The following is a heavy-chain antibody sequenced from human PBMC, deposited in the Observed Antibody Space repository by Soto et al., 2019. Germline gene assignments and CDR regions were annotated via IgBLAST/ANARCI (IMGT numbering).Heavy chain of an antibody. CDR2: ISSSSGTI. CDR3: ARDDSSGYYVEHCDY. CDR1: GFTCSSCS. J-gene: IGHJ4*02. D-gene: IGHD3-22*01. Sequence: EVQLVESGGGLVQPGGSLSLSCAASGFTCSSCSMNWVRQAPGKGLEWVSYISSSSGTIYYADSVKGRFTISRDNAKNSLYLQMDSLRCEDTAVYYCARDDSSGYYVEHCDYWGQGTMVTVSS. V-gene: IGHV3-48*01.